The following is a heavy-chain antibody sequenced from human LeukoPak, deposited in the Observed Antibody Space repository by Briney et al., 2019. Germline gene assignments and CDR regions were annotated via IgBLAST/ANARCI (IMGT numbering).Heavy chain of an antibody. CDR3: AREESGSLDF. D-gene: IGHD1-26*01. CDR2: IWYDGSNK. J-gene: IGHJ4*02. CDR1: GSTFSTYG. Sequence: GGSLRLSCAASGSTFSTYGMHWVRQAPGKGLEWVAIIWYDGSNKYYADSVKGRFTISRDISKNTLHLQMNSLRADDTAVYYCAREESGSLDFWGQGTLVTVSS. V-gene: IGHV3-33*01.